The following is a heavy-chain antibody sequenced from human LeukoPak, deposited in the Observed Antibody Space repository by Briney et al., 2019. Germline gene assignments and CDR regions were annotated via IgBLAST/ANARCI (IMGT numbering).Heavy chain of an antibody. CDR1: GFTFSSYS. J-gene: IGHJ4*02. CDR3: ASANYYDSSGYYRGGY. Sequence: PGGSLRLSCAASGFTFSSYSMNWVRQAPGKGLEWVSSISSSSSYIYYADSVKGRFTISRDNAKNSLYLQMNSLRAEDTAVYYCASANYYDSSGYYRGGYWGQGTLVTVSS. V-gene: IGHV3-21*01. D-gene: IGHD3-22*01. CDR2: ISSSSSYI.